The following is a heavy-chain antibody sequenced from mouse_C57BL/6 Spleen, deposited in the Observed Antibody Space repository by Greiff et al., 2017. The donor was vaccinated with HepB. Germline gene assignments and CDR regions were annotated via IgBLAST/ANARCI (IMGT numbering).Heavy chain of an antibody. Sequence: EVQRVESGPGLVKPSQSLSLTCSVTGYSITSGYYWNWIRQFPGNELEWMGYISYDGSNNYNPSLKNRISITRDTSKNQFFLKLNSVTTEDTATCYGARGRIYYGNYGWFAYWGQGTLVTVSA. J-gene: IGHJ3*01. CDR3: ARGRIYYGNYGWFAY. CDR1: GYSITSGYY. CDR2: ISYDGSN. V-gene: IGHV3-6*01. D-gene: IGHD2-1*01.